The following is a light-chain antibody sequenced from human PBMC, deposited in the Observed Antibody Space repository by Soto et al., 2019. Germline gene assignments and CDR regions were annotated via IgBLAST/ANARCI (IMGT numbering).Light chain of an antibody. CDR1: QSISPW. J-gene: IGKJ1*01. V-gene: IGKV1-5*03. CDR2: KAS. Sequence: DIQMTQSPSTLSASVGDRVTITCRASQSISPWLAWYQQKPGKAPNLLIYKASSLEGGVPSRFSGSGSGTEFTLTISSLQPDDFATYYCQQYSSYWTFGQGTKVEIK. CDR3: QQYSSYWT.